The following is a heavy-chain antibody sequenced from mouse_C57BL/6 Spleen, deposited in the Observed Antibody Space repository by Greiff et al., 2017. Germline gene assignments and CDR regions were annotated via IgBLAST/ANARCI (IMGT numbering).Heavy chain of an antibody. J-gene: IGHJ2*01. V-gene: IGHV5-4*01. Sequence: EVQGVESGGGLVKPGGSLKLSCAASGFTFSSYAMSWVRQTPEKRLEWVATISDGGSYTYYPDNVKGRFTISRDNAKNNLYLQMSHLKSEDTAMYYCARWDYSNQLVFDYWGQGTTLTVSS. CDR2: ISDGGSYT. CDR3: ARWDYSNQLVFDY. D-gene: IGHD2-5*01. CDR1: GFTFSSYA.